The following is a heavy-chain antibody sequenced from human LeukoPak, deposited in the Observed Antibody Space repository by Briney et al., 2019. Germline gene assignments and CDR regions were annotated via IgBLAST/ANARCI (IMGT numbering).Heavy chain of an antibody. D-gene: IGHD3-22*01. V-gene: IGHV4-39*07. CDR1: GGSISSSSYY. CDR3: ARGTYYYDSSGYDDAFDI. Sequence: SETLSLTCTVSGGSISSSSYYWGWIRQPPGKGLEWIGSIYYSGSTNYNPSLKSRVTISVDTSKNQFSLKLSSVTAADTAVYYCARGTYYYDSSGYDDAFDIWGQGTMVTVSS. CDR2: IYYSGST. J-gene: IGHJ3*02.